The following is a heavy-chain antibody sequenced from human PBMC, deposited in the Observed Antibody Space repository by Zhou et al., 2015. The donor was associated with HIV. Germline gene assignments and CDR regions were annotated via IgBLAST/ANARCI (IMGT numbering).Heavy chain of an antibody. D-gene: IGHD6-19*01. Sequence: QVQLVQSGAEVKKPGSSVKVSCKASGGTFSSYAISWVRQAPGQGLEWMGGIIPIFGTANYAQKFQGRVTITSDTSATTAYMELSSLRSADTAVYYCARDRIGSGWFDYYYYGMDVWGQGTTVTVSS. CDR1: GGTFSSYA. J-gene: IGHJ6*02. V-gene: IGHV1-69*06. CDR2: IIPIFGTA. CDR3: ARDRIGSGWFDYYYYGMDV.